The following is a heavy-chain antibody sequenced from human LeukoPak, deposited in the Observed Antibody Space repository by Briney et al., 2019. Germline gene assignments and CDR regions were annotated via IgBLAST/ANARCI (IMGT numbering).Heavy chain of an antibody. CDR2: INHSGST. V-gene: IGHV4-34*01. CDR1: GGSISSYY. CDR3: ARRRGDGSGIYYIKYYYDYYMDV. Sequence: SETLSLTCTVSGGSISSYYWSWIRQPPGKGLEWIGEINHSGSTNYNPSLKSRVTISVDTSKNQFSLKLSSVTAADSAVYYCARRRGDGSGIYYIKYYYDYYMDVWGKGTTVTVSS. D-gene: IGHD3-10*01. J-gene: IGHJ6*03.